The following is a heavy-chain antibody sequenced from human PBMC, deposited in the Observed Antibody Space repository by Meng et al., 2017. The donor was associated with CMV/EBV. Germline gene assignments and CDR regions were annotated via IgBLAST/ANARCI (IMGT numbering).Heavy chain of an antibody. CDR2: INHSGST. CDR3: ASGRYQLRYSPYWYFDL. Sequence: SETLSLTCAVYGGSFSGYYWSWIRQPPGKGREWIGEINHSGSTNYNPSLKSRVTISVDTSKNQFSLKLSSVTAADTAVYYCASGRYQLRYSPYWYFDLWGRGTLVTVSS. D-gene: IGHD2-2*01. CDR1: GGSFSGYY. J-gene: IGHJ2*01. V-gene: IGHV4-34*01.